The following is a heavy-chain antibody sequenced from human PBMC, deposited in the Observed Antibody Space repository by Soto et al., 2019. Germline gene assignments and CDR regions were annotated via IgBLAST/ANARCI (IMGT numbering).Heavy chain of an antibody. CDR3: ATTQHDYGDYYPPVFAY. D-gene: IGHD4-17*01. J-gene: IGHJ4*02. CDR1: GYTLTELS. V-gene: IGHV1-24*01. CDR2: FDPEDGET. Sequence: ASVKVSCKVSGYTLTELSMHWVRQAPGKGLEWMGGFDPEDGETIYAQKFQGRVTMTEDTSTDTAYMELSSLRSEDTAVYYCATTQHDYGDYYPPVFAYWGQGTLVTVSS.